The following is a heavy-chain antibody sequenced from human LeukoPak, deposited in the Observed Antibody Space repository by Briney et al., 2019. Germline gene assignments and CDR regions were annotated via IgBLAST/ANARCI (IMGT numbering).Heavy chain of an antibody. CDR1: GGSINSGSFY. V-gene: IGHV4-61*02. Sequence: TLSLTCTVSGGSINSGSFYWSWIRQPAGEGREWIGRISTSGSTDYNPSLKSRVTISLDTSKNQFSLRLNSVTAADTAVYYCARNSYGTTYFYWGQGTLVTVSS. CDR2: ISTSGST. D-gene: IGHD1-1*01. J-gene: IGHJ4*02. CDR3: ARNSYGTTYFY.